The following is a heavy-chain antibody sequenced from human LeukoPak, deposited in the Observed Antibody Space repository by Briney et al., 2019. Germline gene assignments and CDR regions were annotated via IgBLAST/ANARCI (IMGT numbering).Heavy chain of an antibody. J-gene: IGHJ4*02. CDR1: GGSFSGYY. D-gene: IGHD5-18*01. V-gene: IGHV4-34*01. CDR2: INHSGST. Sequence: SETLSLTCAVYGGSFSGYYWSWIRQPPGKGLEWIGEINHSGSTNYNPSLKSRVTISVDTSKNQFSLELSSVTAADTAVYYCAREKERYSDYWGQGTLITVSS. CDR3: AREKERYSDY.